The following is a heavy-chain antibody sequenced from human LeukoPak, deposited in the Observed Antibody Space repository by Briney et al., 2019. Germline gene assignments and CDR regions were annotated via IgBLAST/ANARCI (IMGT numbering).Heavy chain of an antibody. CDR2: IIPILGIA. Sequence: GASVKVSCKASGGTYSSYAISWVRQAPGQGLEWMGRIIPILGIANCAQKFQGRVTITADKSTSTAYMELSSLRSEDTAVYYCARADYYDSSGQHYYYYYGMDVWGQGTTVTVSS. V-gene: IGHV1-69*04. CDR1: GGTYSSYA. CDR3: ARADYYDSSGQHYYYYYGMDV. D-gene: IGHD3-22*01. J-gene: IGHJ6*02.